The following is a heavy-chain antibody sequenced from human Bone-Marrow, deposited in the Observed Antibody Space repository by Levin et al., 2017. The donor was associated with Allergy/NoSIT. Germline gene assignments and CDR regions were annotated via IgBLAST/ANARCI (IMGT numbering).Heavy chain of an antibody. V-gene: IGHV3-23*01. CDR2: IGGSGESA. CDR1: GFTFSTHV. Sequence: PGGSLRLSCAASGFTFSTHVMTWVRQAPGKGLEWVSTIGGSGESANYADAVKGRFTVSRDNSKDTLFLQMNSLRVEDTAVYYCGRKERAENWGQGTLVTVSP. J-gene: IGHJ4*02. CDR3: GRKERAEN. D-gene: IGHD1-26*01.